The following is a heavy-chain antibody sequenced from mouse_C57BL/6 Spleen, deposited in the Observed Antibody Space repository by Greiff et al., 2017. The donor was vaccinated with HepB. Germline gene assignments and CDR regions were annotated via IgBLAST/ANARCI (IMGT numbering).Heavy chain of an antibody. D-gene: IGHD1-1*01. J-gene: IGHJ1*03. Sequence: EVQLVESGGGLVQPKGSLKLSCAASGFSFNTYAMNWVRQAPGKGLEWVARIRSKSNNYATYYADSVKDRFTISRDDSESMLYLQMNNLKTEDTAMYYWVGHRDGSRPYWYFDVWGTGTTVTVSS. CDR3: VGHRDGSRPYWYFDV. CDR2: IRSKSNNYAT. CDR1: GFSFNTYA. V-gene: IGHV10-1*01.